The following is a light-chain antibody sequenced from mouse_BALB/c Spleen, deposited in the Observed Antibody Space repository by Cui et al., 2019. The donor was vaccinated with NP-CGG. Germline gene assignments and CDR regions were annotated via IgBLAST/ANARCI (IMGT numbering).Light chain of an antibody. Sequence: QAVVTQESARTTSPGETVTLTCRSSTGAVTINNYANWVQEKPDHLFTGLIGGTNNRAPGVPARFSGSLIGDKAALTITGAQTEDEAIYFCALWYSNHWVFGGGTKLTVL. V-gene: IGLV1*01. CDR1: TGAVTINNY. CDR2: GTN. CDR3: ALWYSNHWV. J-gene: IGLJ1*01.